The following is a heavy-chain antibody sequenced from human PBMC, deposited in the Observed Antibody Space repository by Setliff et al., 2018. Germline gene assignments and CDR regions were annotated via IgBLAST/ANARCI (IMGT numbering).Heavy chain of an antibody. J-gene: IGHJ5*02. CDR3: ARTNYYDSSTYFSWFDP. Sequence: PSETLSLTCTVSGGSISSGGYYWGWIRQPPGKGLEWIGSIYHSGSTYYNPSLKSRVTMSVDTSKNQFSLKLSSVTAADTAVYYCARTNYYDSSTYFSWFDPWGQGTLVTVSS. CDR2: IYHSGST. V-gene: IGHV4-39*07. CDR1: GGSISSGGYY. D-gene: IGHD3-22*01.